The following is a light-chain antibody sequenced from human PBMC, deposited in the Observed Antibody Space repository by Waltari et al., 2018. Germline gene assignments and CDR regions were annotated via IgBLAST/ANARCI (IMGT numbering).Light chain of an antibody. J-gene: IGKJ4*01. CDR2: DTS. CDR3: QQGSVLPLT. V-gene: IGKV3-11*01. CDR1: QSVFNY. Sequence: EIVLTQSPATLPLSAGESATLSCRASQSVFNYLAWYQQKPGQAPRLLIYDTSKRATGIPARFSGSGSGTDFTLTISNLEAEDFALYFCQQGSVLPLTFGGGTKVDIK.